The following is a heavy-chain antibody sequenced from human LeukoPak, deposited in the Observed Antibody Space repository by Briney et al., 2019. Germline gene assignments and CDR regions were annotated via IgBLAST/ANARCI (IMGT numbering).Heavy chain of an antibody. D-gene: IGHD4-23*01. Sequence: GGSLRLSCAGSGFTFSSYSMNWVRQAPGKGLEWVSSISSSSSYIYYADSVKGRFTISRDNAKNSLYLQMNSLRAEDTAVYYCARVRYGGARPTYFDYWGQGTLVTVSS. CDR3: ARVRYGGARPTYFDY. J-gene: IGHJ4*02. V-gene: IGHV3-21*01. CDR2: ISSSSSYI. CDR1: GFTFSSYS.